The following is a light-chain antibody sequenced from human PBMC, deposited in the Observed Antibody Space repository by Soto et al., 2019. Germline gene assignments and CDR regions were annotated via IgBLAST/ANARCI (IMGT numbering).Light chain of an antibody. V-gene: IGKV3-20*01. Sequence: DIVLTQSPGTLSLSPGERATLSCRASQTVSNNYLAWYQQRPGQAPRLLIYGASSRATGIPDRFIGSGSGTDFILTIYRLEPEDLAMYHCQQYSLSPWTFGQGTKVQIK. CDR2: GAS. CDR1: QTVSNNY. CDR3: QQYSLSPWT. J-gene: IGKJ1*01.